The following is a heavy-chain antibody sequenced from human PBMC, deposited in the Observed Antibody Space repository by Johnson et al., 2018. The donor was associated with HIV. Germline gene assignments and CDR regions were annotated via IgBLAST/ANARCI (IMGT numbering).Heavy chain of an antibody. J-gene: IGHJ3*02. Sequence: MLLVESGGGVVQPGGSLRLSCAASGFSFSDYYMSWIRQAPGKGLEWVSGINWNGGNTGYADSVKGRFTISRDNAKNSLYLQMNSLRAEDTAVYYCARDHSRDEACDIWGQGTMVTVSS. CDR3: ARDHSRDEACDI. D-gene: IGHD5-24*01. CDR2: INWNGGNT. CDR1: GFSFSDYY. V-gene: IGHV3-20*04.